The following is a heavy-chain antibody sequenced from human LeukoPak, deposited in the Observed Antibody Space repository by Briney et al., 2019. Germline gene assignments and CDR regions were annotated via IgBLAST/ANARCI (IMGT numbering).Heavy chain of an antibody. J-gene: IGHJ6*02. D-gene: IGHD2-15*01. CDR2: IRSKSDGETT. CDR3: TTGGYSGSRWWYNGMDV. CDR1: GFTFSGYV. V-gene: IGHV3-15*01. Sequence: GGSLRLSCAVSGFTFSGYVMSWVRQAPGKGLEWVALIRSKSDGETTDYAAPVRGRFDVSRDDSKTTVFLQMNSLKTEDTAVYYCTTGGYSGSRWWYNGMDVWGQGTTVTVSS.